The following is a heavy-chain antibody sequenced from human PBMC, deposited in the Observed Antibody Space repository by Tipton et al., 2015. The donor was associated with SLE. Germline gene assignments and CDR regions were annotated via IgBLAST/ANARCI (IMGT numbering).Heavy chain of an antibody. CDR3: ARDPSDTSGFYTYSFDL. CDR2: IYNSENT. Sequence: SLTCTVSGGSISSGEYYWSWIRQPPGKGLEWIGYIYNSENTYNNPSLKSRLTIPVDTSRNQFSLKLSSVTAADTAVYYCARDPSDTSGFYTYSFDLWGQGTPVTVSS. J-gene: IGHJ4*02. D-gene: IGHD3-22*01. CDR1: GGSISSGEYY. V-gene: IGHV4-30-4*01.